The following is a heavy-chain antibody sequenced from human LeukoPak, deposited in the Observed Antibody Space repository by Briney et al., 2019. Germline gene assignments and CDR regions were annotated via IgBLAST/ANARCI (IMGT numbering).Heavy chain of an antibody. V-gene: IGHV3-30*02. D-gene: IGHD2-21*01. CDR3: AKDICGGNCYPHGGY. CDR2: IPYDGSNK. CDR1: GFTFSNYG. J-gene: IGHJ4*02. Sequence: GGSLRLSCAASGFTFSNYGMHWVRQALDKGLEWVAFIPYDGSNKYYADSLQGRFTISRDNSMNTLYLQMSSLRAEDTAIYYCAKDICGGNCYPHGGYWGQGSLVTVSS.